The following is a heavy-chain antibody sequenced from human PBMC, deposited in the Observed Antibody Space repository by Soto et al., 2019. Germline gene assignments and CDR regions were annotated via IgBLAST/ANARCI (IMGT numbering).Heavy chain of an antibody. CDR3: ATSQKGYNWNYFDH. CDR2: VFYTGFT. V-gene: IGHV4-39*01. CDR1: GASISGSYYY. J-gene: IGHJ4*02. D-gene: IGHD1-20*01. Sequence: TLSLTCAVSGASISGSYYYWAWLRQSPGKGPEWIGSVFYTGFTSYNPSLESRVSVSVDTSKSQFSLKLSAVTAADTAVYYCATSQKGYNWNYFDHWGQGALVTVSS.